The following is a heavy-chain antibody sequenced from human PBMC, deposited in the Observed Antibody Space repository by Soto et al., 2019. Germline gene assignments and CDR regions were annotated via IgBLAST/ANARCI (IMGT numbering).Heavy chain of an antibody. J-gene: IGHJ4*02. CDR3: AKRNDILTGYSVAYFDY. D-gene: IGHD3-9*01. Sequence: EVQLLESGGGLVQPGGSLRLYCAASGFTFSSYAMSWVRQAPGKGLEWVSAISGSGGSTYYADSVKGRFTISRDNSKNTLYLQMNSLRAEDTAVYYCAKRNDILTGYSVAYFDYWGQGTLVTVSS. CDR2: ISGSGGST. CDR1: GFTFSSYA. V-gene: IGHV3-23*01.